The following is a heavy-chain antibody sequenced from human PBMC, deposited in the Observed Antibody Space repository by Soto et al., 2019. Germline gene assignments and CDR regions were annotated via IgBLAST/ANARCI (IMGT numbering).Heavy chain of an antibody. V-gene: IGHV3-23*01. D-gene: IGHD3-22*01. CDR3: AKDITFDSSAYNY. Sequence: EVQLLESGGGLVQPGGSLRLSCTASGFTFSTYGMGWVRQAPGKGLEWVSSLSGDDTTTYYIDSVKGRFTISRDNSRKTLSLQMNSLRTEDTAVYYCAKDITFDSSAYNYWGQGILVTVSS. CDR1: GFTFSTYG. CDR2: LSGDDTTT. J-gene: IGHJ4*02.